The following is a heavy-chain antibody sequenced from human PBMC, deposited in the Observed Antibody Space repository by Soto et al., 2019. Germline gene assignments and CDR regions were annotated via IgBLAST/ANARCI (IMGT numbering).Heavy chain of an antibody. Sequence: SQTLSLTCAISGDSVSSNSAAWNWIRQSPSRGLEWLGRTYYRSKWYNDYAVSVKSRITINPDTSKNQFSLQLNSVTPEDTAVYYCARGHDYYDRSGYYPCGQGTLVTVSS. V-gene: IGHV6-1*01. D-gene: IGHD3-22*01. J-gene: IGHJ5*02. CDR3: ARGHDYYDRSGYYP. CDR2: TYYRSKWYN. CDR1: GDSVSSNSAA.